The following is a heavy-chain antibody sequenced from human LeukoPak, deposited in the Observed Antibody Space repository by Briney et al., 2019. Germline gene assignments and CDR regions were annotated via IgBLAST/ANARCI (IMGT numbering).Heavy chain of an antibody. D-gene: IGHD1-1*01. J-gene: IGHJ6*02. CDR3: ARTTRFPGHYYYYGMDV. Sequence: GASVKVSCKASGYTFTSYGISWVRQAPGQGLEWRGWISAYNGNTNYAQKLQGRVTMTTGTSTSTAYMELRSLRSDDTAVYYCARTTRFPGHYYYYGMDVWGQGTTVTVSS. CDR1: GYTFTSYG. CDR2: ISAYNGNT. V-gene: IGHV1-18*01.